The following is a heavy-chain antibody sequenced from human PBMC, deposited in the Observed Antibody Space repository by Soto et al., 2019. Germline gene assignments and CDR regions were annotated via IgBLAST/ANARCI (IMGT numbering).Heavy chain of an antibody. Sequence: EVQLVESGGGLVHPGGSLKLSCAASGFPFNGSAMHWVRQASGKRLEWVGRIRSKPNNYATAYAASLKGRFTISRDDSKNTAYLQMNSLKTEDTAVYYCAGDFYYNMDVWGQGTTVTVSS. CDR2: IRSKPNNYAT. J-gene: IGHJ6*02. V-gene: IGHV3-73*02. CDR3: AGDFYYNMDV. CDR1: GFPFNGSA.